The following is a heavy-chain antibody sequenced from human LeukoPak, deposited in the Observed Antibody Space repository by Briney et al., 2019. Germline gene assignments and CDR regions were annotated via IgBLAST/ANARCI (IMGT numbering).Heavy chain of an antibody. CDR3: ARGGVPAARYGMDV. V-gene: IGHV4-4*02. J-gene: IGHJ6*02. CDR2: IYHSGST. D-gene: IGHD2-2*01. Sequence: SETLSLTCAVSGGSISSSNWWSWVRQPPGKGLEWIGEIYHSGSTNYNPSLKSRVTISVDKSKNQFSLKLGSVTAADTAVYYCARGGVPAARYGMDVWGQGTTVTVSS. CDR1: GGSISSSNW.